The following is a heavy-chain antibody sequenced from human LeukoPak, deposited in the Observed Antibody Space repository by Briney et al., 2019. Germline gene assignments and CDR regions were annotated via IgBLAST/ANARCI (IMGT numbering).Heavy chain of an antibody. J-gene: IGHJ2*01. CDR3: ARGGRDGYNLNWYFDL. V-gene: IGHV4-34*01. D-gene: IGHD5-24*01. CDR1: GGSFGGCY. Sequence: SETLSLTCAVYGGSFGGCYWSWIRQPPGKGLEWIGEINHSGSTNYNPSLKSRVTISVDTSKNQFSLKLSSVTAADTAVYYCARGGRDGYNLNWYFDLWGRGTLVTVSS. CDR2: INHSGST.